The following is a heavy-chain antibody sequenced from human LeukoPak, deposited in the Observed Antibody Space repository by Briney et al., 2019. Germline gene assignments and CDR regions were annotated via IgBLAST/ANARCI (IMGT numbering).Heavy chain of an antibody. CDR1: GGSISSYY. V-gene: IGHV4-59*01. D-gene: IGHD3-22*01. CDR2: IYYSGST. J-gene: IGHJ4*02. Sequence: NPSETLSLTCTVSGGSISSYYWSWIRQPPGKGLEWIGYIYYSGSTNYNPSLKSRVTISVDTSKSHFSLKLSSVTAADTAVYYCARGQWLPVFDFWGQGTLVTVSS. CDR3: ARGQWLPVFDF.